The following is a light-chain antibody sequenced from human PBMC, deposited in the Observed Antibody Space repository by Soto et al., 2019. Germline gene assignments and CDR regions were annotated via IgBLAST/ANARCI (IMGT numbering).Light chain of an antibody. CDR3: RQSHRTPPRS. CDR2: GAX. J-gene: IGKJ4*01. CDR1: QTVIRY. Sequence: DIHMTQSLSSLPASVGDRVTLSXRASQTVIRYLNWYQQEPVXXTKLXXXGAXSLRGGVPSRFSGSGSGTDFTLNISSMQPGDFETYYCRQSHRTPPRSFGGGTKVDIK. V-gene: IGKV1-39*01.